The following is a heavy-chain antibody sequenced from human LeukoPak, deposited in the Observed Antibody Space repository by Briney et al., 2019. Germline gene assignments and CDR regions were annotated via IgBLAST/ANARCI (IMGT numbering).Heavy chain of an antibody. Sequence: GGSLRLSCAASGFTFSSYWMHWVRQAPGKGLVWVSRINSDGSSTSYADSVKGRFTISRDNAKNTLYLQMNSLRVEDTAVCYCARGLDSSSAIDYWGQGTLVTVSS. V-gene: IGHV3-74*01. D-gene: IGHD6-6*01. CDR2: INSDGSST. CDR3: ARGLDSSSAIDY. J-gene: IGHJ4*02. CDR1: GFTFSSYW.